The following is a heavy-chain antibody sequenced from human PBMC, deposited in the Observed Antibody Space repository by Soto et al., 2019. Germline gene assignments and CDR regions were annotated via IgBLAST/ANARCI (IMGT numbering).Heavy chain of an antibody. D-gene: IGHD4-4*01. CDR2: IKQDGNEK. CDR1: GFTFSDYW. V-gene: IGHV3-7*03. CDR3: ARVATTVTTLNWFDP. Sequence: PGGSLRLSCAVSGFTFSDYWMSWVRQAPGKGLEWVANIKQDGNEKYYVDSVKGRFTISRDNAKNSLYLQMNSLRAEDTAVYYCARVATTVTTLNWFDPWGQGTLVTVSS. J-gene: IGHJ5*02.